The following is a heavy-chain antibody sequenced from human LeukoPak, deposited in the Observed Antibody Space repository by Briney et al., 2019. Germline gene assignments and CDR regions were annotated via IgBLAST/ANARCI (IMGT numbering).Heavy chain of an antibody. J-gene: IGHJ4*02. V-gene: IGHV3-30*03. CDR1: GFTFSSYG. Sequence: AGGSLRLSCAASGFTFSSYGMHWVRQAPGKGLEWVAVISYDGSNKYYADSVKGRFTISRDNAKNSLYLQMNSLRAEDTAVYYCARGKSNYGDYVDYWGQGTLVTVSS. CDR2: ISYDGSNK. D-gene: IGHD4-17*01. CDR3: ARGKSNYGDYVDY.